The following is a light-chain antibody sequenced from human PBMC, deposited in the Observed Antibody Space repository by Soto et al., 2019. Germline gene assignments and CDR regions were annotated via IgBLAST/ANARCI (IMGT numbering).Light chain of an antibody. V-gene: IGLV2-14*01. J-gene: IGLJ1*01. Sequence: QSALTQPASVSGSPGQSITISCTGTSSDVGGYNYVSWYQQHPGSAPKLITYEVSNRPSGVSNRLSGSKSGNTASLTISGLQTENEADYYCSSYPISSTSPLYVFGTVTKLTVL. CDR1: SSDVGGYNY. CDR2: EVS. CDR3: SSYPISSTSPLYV.